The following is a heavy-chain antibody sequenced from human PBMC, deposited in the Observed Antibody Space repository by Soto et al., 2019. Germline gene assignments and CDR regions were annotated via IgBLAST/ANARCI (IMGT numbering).Heavy chain of an antibody. CDR3: AYGGYYDSSGYYRFPDYFDY. CDR1: GGSISSSSYY. V-gene: IGHV4-39*01. Sequence: SETLSLTCTVSGGSISSSSYYWGWIRQPPGKGLDWIGSIYYSGSTYYNPSLKSRVTISVDTSKNQFSLKLSSVTAADTAVYYCAYGGYYDSSGYYRFPDYFDYWGQGTLVTVSS. J-gene: IGHJ4*02. CDR2: IYYSGST. D-gene: IGHD3-22*01.